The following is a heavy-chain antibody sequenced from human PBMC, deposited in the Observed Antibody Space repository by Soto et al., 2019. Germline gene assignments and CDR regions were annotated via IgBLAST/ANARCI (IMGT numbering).Heavy chain of an antibody. D-gene: IGHD6-19*01. CDR1: GGTFSSYA. CDR2: FIPIFGTA. CDR3: ARGSSSGWYGYFGY. Sequence: SVKVSCKASGGTFSSYAISWVRQAPGQGLEWMGGFIPIFGTADYAQKFQGRVTITADESTSTAYMELSSLRSEDTAVYYCARGSSSGWYGYFGYWGQGTLVTVSS. J-gene: IGHJ4*02. V-gene: IGHV1-69*13.